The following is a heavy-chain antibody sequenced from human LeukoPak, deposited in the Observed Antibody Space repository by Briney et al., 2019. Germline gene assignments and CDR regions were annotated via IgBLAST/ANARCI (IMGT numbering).Heavy chain of an antibody. CDR1: GGTFSSYA. V-gene: IGHV1-69*13. CDR3: ARGVAAGTENWFDP. J-gene: IGHJ5*02. CDR2: IIPIFGTA. D-gene: IGHD6-13*01. Sequence: SVKVSCKASGGTFSSYAISWVRQAPGQGLECMGGIIPIFGTANYAQKFQGRVTITADESTSTAYMELSSLRSEDTAVYYCARGVAAGTENWFDPWGQGTLVTVSS.